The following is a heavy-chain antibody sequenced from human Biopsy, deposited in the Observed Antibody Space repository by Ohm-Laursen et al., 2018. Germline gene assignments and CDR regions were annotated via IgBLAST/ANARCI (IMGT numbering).Heavy chain of an antibody. V-gene: IGHV1-2*02. CDR3: ARGGLNYWYFDL. J-gene: IGHJ2*01. CDR2: INPNSGGT. CDR1: GYTFTDSY. D-gene: IGHD1-26*01. Sequence: ASVKASCKASGYTFTDSYMHWVRQAPGQGLEWMGWINPNSGGTNYAQKFQGRVTMTRDTSMSTAYMKLNRLRSDDTAVYYCARGGLNYWYFDLWGRGTLVTVSS.